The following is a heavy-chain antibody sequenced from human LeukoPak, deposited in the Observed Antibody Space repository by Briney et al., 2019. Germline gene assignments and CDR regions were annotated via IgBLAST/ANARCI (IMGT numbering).Heavy chain of an antibody. V-gene: IGHV3-21*01. D-gene: IGHD2-2*02. CDR2: ISSSSSYI. J-gene: IGHJ4*02. Sequence: GGSLRLSCAASGFTFSSYSVNWVRQAPGKGLEWVSSISSSSSYIYYADSVKGRFTISRDNAKNSLYLQMNSLRAEDTAVYYCASVEYCSSTSCYRDYGAQGTLVTVSS. CDR1: GFTFSSYS. CDR3: ASVEYCSSTSCYRDY.